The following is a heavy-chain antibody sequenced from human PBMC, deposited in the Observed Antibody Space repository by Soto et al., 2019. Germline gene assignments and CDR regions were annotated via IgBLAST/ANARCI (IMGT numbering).Heavy chain of an antibody. V-gene: IGHV4-39*01. CDR3: ARRPRASHLTYYFDY. CDR2: IYYSGST. Sequence: QLQLQESGPGLVKPSETLSLTCTVSGGSISGSSHYWGWIRQPPGKGLEWIGSIYYSGSTYYSPSLKSQVPISVDTSKNQFSLKLSSVTAADTAVYYCARRPRASHLTYYFDYWGQGTLVTVSS. CDR1: GGSISGSSHY. J-gene: IGHJ4*02. D-gene: IGHD7-27*01.